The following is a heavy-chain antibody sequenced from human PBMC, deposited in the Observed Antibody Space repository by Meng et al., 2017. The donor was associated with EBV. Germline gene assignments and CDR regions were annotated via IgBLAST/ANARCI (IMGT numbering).Heavy chain of an antibody. CDR1: GGSISSSNW. D-gene: IGHD3-22*01. CDR3: ARRSLDYYDSSGFDY. J-gene: IGHJ4*02. Sequence: QVQLQESGPGLLKPSGTLSLTCAVSGGSISSSNWWSWVRQPPGKGLEWIGEIYHSGSTNYNPSLKSRVTISVDKSKNQFSLKLSSVTAADTAVYYCARRSLDYYDSSGFDYWGQGTLVTVSS. CDR2: IYHSGST. V-gene: IGHV4-4*02.